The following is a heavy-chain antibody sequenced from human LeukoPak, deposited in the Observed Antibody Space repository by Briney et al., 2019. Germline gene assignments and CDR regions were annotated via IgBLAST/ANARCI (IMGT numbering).Heavy chain of an antibody. V-gene: IGHV3-23*01. J-gene: IGHJ5*02. CDR3: AKDPDKDITMVRESWFDP. Sequence: GGALRLSRVAPGFTFSSYPRSGVRPAPGRGREWVSPINGRGGSTYYADPVKGRFTISRDNSKNTLYLQMNSLRDEDTAVYYCAKDPDKDITMVRESWFDPWGQGTLVTVSS. CDR2: INGRGGST. CDR1: GFTFSSYP. D-gene: IGHD3-10*01.